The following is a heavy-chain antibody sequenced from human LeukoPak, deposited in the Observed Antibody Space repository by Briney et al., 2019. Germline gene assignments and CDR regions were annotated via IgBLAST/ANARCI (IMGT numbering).Heavy chain of an antibody. CDR3: ARLGNIAV. V-gene: IGHV4-39*01. CDR2: IYSGST. Sequence: PSETLSLTCTVSGGSISSSSYYWGWIRQPPGKGLEWIGSIYSGSTYYNPSLKSRVTISVDTSKNQFSLKLSSVTAADTAMYYCARLGNIAVWGQGTLVTVSS. D-gene: IGHD6-19*01. J-gene: IGHJ4*02. CDR1: GGSISSSSYY.